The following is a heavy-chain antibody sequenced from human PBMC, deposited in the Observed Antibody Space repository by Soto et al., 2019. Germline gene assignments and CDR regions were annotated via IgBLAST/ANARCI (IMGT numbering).Heavy chain of an antibody. CDR1: GDSISTVDYF. CDR2: IYKSATT. J-gene: IGHJ5*01. Sequence: TLSLTCSVSGDSISTVDYFWAWIRQPPGQALEYIGYIYKSATTYYNPSFESRVAISLNTSKSQFSLNVTSVTAADTAVYFCARGRYCLTGRCFPNWFDSWGQGTLVTVSS. D-gene: IGHD2-15*01. V-gene: IGHV4-30-4*08. CDR3: ARGRYCLTGRCFPNWFDS.